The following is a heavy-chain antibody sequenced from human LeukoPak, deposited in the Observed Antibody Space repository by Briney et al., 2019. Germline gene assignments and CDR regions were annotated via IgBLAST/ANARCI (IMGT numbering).Heavy chain of an antibody. CDR1: GYTFTDYN. Sequence: ASVKVSCKASGYTFTDYNIHWVRQAPGQGLEWMGWISPNSGGTNYAQKFQGRVTMTRDTSTSTVYMELSSLRSEDTAVYYCARDRAVAGFRFDYWGQGTLVTVSS. D-gene: IGHD6-19*01. J-gene: IGHJ4*02. CDR2: ISPNSGGT. V-gene: IGHV1-2*02. CDR3: ARDRAVAGFRFDY.